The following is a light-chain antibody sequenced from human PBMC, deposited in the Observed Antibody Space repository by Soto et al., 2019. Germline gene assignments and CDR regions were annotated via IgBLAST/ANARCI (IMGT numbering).Light chain of an antibody. J-gene: IGKJ5*01. CDR3: QQRAHWPPIT. CDR2: DAS. CDR1: QSISNY. Sequence: EVVLTQSPATLSLSPGERATLSCRASQSISNYLAWYQQKPGQAPRLLIYDASNRATGIPARFSGSGSGTDFTLTIRSLEPEDFAIYYCQQRAHWPPITFGQGTRLEMK. V-gene: IGKV3-11*01.